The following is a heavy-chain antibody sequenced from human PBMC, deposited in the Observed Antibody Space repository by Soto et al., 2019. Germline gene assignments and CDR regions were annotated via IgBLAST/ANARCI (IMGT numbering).Heavy chain of an antibody. V-gene: IGHV3-30-3*01. Sequence: QVQLVESGGGVVQPGRSLRLSCVASGFTFSSYAMHWVRQAPGKGLEWVAVISYDGSNKYYADSVKGRFTISRDNSKNTLYLQMNSLRAEDTAVYYCASAPTTVVTPYYFDYWGQGTLVTVSS. J-gene: IGHJ4*02. D-gene: IGHD4-17*01. CDR1: GFTFSSYA. CDR3: ASAPTTVVTPYYFDY. CDR2: ISYDGSNK.